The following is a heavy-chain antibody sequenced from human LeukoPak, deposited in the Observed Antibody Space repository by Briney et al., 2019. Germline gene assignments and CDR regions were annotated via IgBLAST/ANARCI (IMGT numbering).Heavy chain of an antibody. Sequence: GGSLRLSCAASGFTFSSYVMHWVRQAPGKGLEWVAVIWYDGSNKYYADSVKGRFTISRDNSKNTLYLQMNSLRAEDTAVYYCARDSVAYYDFWSSHYFDYWGQGTLVTVSS. CDR2: IWYDGSNK. V-gene: IGHV3-33*01. CDR1: GFTFSSYV. CDR3: ARDSVAYYDFWSSHYFDY. D-gene: IGHD3-3*01. J-gene: IGHJ4*02.